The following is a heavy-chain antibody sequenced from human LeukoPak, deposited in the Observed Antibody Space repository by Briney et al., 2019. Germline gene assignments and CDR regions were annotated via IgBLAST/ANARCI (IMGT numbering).Heavy chain of an antibody. Sequence: ASVKVSCKASGYTFTGYYMHWVRQAPGQGLEWMGRINPNSGGTNYAQKFQGRVTMTRDTSISTAYMELSRLTSGDTAVYYCARDELWNGYYSVNYNYYGMDVWGQGTTVTVSS. J-gene: IGHJ6*02. V-gene: IGHV1-2*06. CDR3: ARDELWNGYYSVNYNYYGMDV. CDR2: INPNSGGT. D-gene: IGHD3-3*01. CDR1: GYTFTGYY.